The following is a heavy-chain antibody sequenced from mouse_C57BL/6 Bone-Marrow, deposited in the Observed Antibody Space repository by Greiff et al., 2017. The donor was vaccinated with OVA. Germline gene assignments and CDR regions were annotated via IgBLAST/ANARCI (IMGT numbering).Heavy chain of an antibody. D-gene: IGHD4-1*01. Sequence: EVMLVESGGGLVKPGGSLKLSCAASGFTFSDYGMHWVRRAPEKGLEWVAYISSGSSTIYYADTVKGRFTISRDNAKNTLFLQMTSLRSEDTAMYYCARPGFYAMDYWGQGTSVTVSS. J-gene: IGHJ4*01. CDR3: ARPGFYAMDY. CDR1: GFTFSDYG. V-gene: IGHV5-17*01. CDR2: ISSGSSTI.